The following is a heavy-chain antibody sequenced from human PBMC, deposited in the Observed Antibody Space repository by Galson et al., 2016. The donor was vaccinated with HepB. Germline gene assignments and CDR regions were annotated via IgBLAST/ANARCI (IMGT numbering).Heavy chain of an antibody. CDR3: ARALEYRDAGSPYNWFEP. CDR1: GGSISSTSNHY. Sequence: SETLSLTCTVSGGSISSTSNHYWGWIRQSPGKGLEWIGSISYSGSTHYSPSLKSQVTISGGTSKNQFYLKLNSMSAADTAVYYCARALEYRDAGSPYNWFEPWGQGTLVTVSP. CDR2: ISYSGST. V-gene: IGHV4-39*01. J-gene: IGHJ5*02. D-gene: IGHD6-6*01.